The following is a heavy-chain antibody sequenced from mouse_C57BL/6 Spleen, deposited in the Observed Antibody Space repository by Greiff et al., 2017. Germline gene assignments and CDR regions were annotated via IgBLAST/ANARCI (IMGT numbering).Heavy chain of an antibody. V-gene: IGHV1-81*01. D-gene: IGHD1-1*01. CDR3: AREAITTVVAKNRYAMDY. CDR1: GYTFTSYG. CDR2: IYPRSGNT. Sequence: VKLVESGAELARPGASVKLSCKASGYTFTSYGISWVKQRTGQGLEWIGEIYPRSGNTYYNEKFKGKATLTADKSSSTAYMELRSLTSEDSAVYFCAREAITTVVAKNRYAMDYWGQGTSVTVSS. J-gene: IGHJ4*01.